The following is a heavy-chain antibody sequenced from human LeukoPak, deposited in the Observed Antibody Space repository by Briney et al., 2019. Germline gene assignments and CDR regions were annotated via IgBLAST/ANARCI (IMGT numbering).Heavy chain of an antibody. CDR3: ARGPTISEPGFFVF. CDR1: GGSFSRYY. CDR2: IDHRGDT. D-gene: IGHD1-14*01. J-gene: IGHJ4*03. V-gene: IGHV4-34*01. Sequence: KSSETLSLTCAVYGGSFSRYYWSWIRQSPGQGLEWIAEIDHRGDTNYNPSVKSRVTISVDTSKNQFSLKVRSLSAADTAVYYCARGPTISEPGFFVFWGEGTLVTVSS.